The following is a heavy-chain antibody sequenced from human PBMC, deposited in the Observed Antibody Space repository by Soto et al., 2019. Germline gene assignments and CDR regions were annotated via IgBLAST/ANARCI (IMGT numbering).Heavy chain of an antibody. Sequence: QVRLQESGPGLVKPSQTLSLTCTVSGGSISSGDYFCSWVRQPPGKGLEWIGYIYYTGSTSYKPSLRSRITMSVDTSKNQFSLNVSSVTAADTAVYFCARDDGYYRLYDYWGQGTLVNVSS. CDR2: IYYTGST. D-gene: IGHD3-3*01. CDR1: GGSISSGDYF. CDR3: ARDDGYYRLYDY. V-gene: IGHV4-30-4*01. J-gene: IGHJ4*02.